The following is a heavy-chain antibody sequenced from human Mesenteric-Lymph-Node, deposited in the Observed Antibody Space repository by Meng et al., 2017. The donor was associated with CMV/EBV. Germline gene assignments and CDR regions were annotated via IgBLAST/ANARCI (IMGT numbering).Heavy chain of an antibody. Sequence: GESLKISCAASGFRFSDYYMSWIRQAPGKGLEWVSVIYSGGSTYYADSVKGRFTISRDNSKNTLYLQMNSLRAEDTAVYYCARRNYYDSSGYYEGDAFDIWGQGTMVTVSS. V-gene: IGHV3-66*02. D-gene: IGHD3-22*01. J-gene: IGHJ3*02. CDR2: IYSGGST. CDR1: GFRFSDYY. CDR3: ARRNYYDSSGYYEGDAFDI.